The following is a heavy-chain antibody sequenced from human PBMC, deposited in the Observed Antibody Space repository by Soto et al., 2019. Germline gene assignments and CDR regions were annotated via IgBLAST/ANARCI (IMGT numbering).Heavy chain of an antibody. J-gene: IGHJ6*02. Sequence: EVQLLESGGGLVQPGGSLRLSCAASGFTFSSYAMSWVRQAPGKGLEWVSPISGSGGSTYYADSVKGRFTISRDKSKNTLNLQMNSLRAEDTAVYYCAKDNLYRGDYGMDVWGQGTTVPVSS. CDR1: GFTFSSYA. V-gene: IGHV3-23*01. CDR3: AKDNLYRGDYGMDV. D-gene: IGHD2-8*01. CDR2: ISGSGGST.